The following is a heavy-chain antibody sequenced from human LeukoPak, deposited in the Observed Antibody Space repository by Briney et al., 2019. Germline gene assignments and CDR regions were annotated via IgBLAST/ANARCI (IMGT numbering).Heavy chain of an antibody. CDR2: ISPNSGGT. V-gene: IGHV1-2*02. CDR3: ARESPGELSFVAFDY. D-gene: IGHD3-16*02. J-gene: IGHJ4*02. CDR1: GYTFTAYY. Sequence: ASVKVSCKASGYTFTAYYIHWVRQAPGQGLEWMGWISPNSGGTDYAQKFQGRVTMTRDTSISTAYVELSSLTSDDTAVYYCARESPGELSFVAFDYWGQGTLVTVSS.